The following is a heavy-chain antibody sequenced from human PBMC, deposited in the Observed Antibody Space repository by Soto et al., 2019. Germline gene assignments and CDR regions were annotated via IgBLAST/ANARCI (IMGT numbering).Heavy chain of an antibody. Sequence: QLQLQESGPGLVKPSETLSLTCTVSGGSISSSSYYWGWIRQPPGKGLEWIGSIYYSGSTYYNPSLKSLVTISVDTSKNQFSLKLNSVTAADTAVYYCARGRTSATEFDPWGQGTLVTVSS. J-gene: IGHJ5*02. CDR1: GGSISSSSYY. V-gene: IGHV4-39*01. CDR3: ARGRTSATEFDP. D-gene: IGHD6-25*01. CDR2: IYYSGST.